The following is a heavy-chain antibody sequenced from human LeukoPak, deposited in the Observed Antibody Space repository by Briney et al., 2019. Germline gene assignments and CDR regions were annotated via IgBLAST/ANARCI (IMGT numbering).Heavy chain of an antibody. V-gene: IGHV3-23*01. J-gene: IGHJ4*02. CDR1: GFTFSSYA. CDR2: ISGSGGST. Sequence: GASLRLSCAASGFTFSSYAMSWVRQAPGKGLEWVSAISGSGGSTYYADSVKGRFTISRDNSKNTLYLQMNSLRAEDTAIYYCAKGGPLIAAAGDYFDYWGQGTLVTVSS. CDR3: AKGGPLIAAAGDYFDY. D-gene: IGHD6-13*01.